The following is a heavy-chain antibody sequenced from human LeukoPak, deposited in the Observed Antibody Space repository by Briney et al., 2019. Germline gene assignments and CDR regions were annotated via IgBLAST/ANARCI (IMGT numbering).Heavy chain of an antibody. CDR2: INHSGST. V-gene: IGHV4-34*01. CDR3: ARGFGTTWGNRYFDY. D-gene: IGHD4-11*01. CDR1: GGSFSGHY. Sequence: PSETLSLTCAVYGGSFSGHYWSWIRQPPGKGLEWIGEINHSGSTNYNPSPKSRVTISVDTSKNQFSLKLSSVTAADTAVYYCARGFGTTWGNRYFDYWGQGTLVTVSS. J-gene: IGHJ4*02.